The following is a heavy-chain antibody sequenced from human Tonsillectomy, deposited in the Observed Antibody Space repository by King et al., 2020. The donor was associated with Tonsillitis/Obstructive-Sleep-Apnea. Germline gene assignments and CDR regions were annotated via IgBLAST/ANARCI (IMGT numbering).Heavy chain of an antibody. CDR1: GYTFTSYG. Sequence: QLVQSGAEVKKPGASVKVSCKASGYTFTSYGISWVRQAPGQGLEWMGWISGYNGNTNHAQKFQGRVTMTTDTSTSTAYMELRSLRSDDTAVYYCAKVRRDFWSGYYDYHHMDVWGKGTTVTVSS. CDR3: AKVRRDFWSGYYDYHHMDV. J-gene: IGHJ6*03. V-gene: IGHV1-18*01. CDR2: ISGYNGNT. D-gene: IGHD3-3*01.